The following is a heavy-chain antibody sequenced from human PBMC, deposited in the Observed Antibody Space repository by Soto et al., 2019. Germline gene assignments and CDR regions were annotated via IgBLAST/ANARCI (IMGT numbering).Heavy chain of an antibody. D-gene: IGHD3-22*01. Sequence: SETLSLTCTVSGGSISSGGYYWSWIRQHPGKGLEWIGYIYYSGSTYYNPSLKSRVTISVDTSKTQFSLKLSSVTAADTAVYYCARDSPQQGYYDSSGDKTHDAFDIWGQGTMVTVSS. CDR3: ARDSPQQGYYDSSGDKTHDAFDI. CDR1: GGSISSGGYY. CDR2: IYYSGST. V-gene: IGHV4-31*03. J-gene: IGHJ3*02.